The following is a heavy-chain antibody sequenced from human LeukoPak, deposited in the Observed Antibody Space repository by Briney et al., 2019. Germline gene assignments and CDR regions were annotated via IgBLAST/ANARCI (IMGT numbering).Heavy chain of an antibody. CDR1: GYTFTSYG. Sequence: ASVKVSCKASGYTFTSYGISWVRQAPGQGLEWMGWISAYNGNTNYAQKLQGRVTMTTGTSTSTAYMKLRSLRSEDTAVYYCATPSRDGYNYDFDYWGQGTLVTVSS. CDR2: ISAYNGNT. CDR3: ATPSRDGYNYDFDY. D-gene: IGHD5-24*01. J-gene: IGHJ4*02. V-gene: IGHV1-18*01.